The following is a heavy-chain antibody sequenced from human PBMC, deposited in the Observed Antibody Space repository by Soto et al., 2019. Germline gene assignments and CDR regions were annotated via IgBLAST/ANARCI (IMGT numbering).Heavy chain of an antibody. CDR3: ARDNRVLRFLEWLPHYYYYGMDV. Sequence: PSETLSLSCTVSGGSISSGDYYWSWIRQPPGKGLEWIGYIYYSGSTYYNPSLKSRVTISVDTSKNQFSLKLSSVTAADTAVYYCARDNRVLRFLEWLPHYYYYGMDVWGQGTTVTVSS. CDR1: GGSISSGDYY. V-gene: IGHV4-30-4*01. CDR2: IYYSGST. D-gene: IGHD3-3*01. J-gene: IGHJ6*02.